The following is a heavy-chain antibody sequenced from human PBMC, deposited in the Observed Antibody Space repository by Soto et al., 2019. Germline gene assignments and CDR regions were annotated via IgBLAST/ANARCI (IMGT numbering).Heavy chain of an antibody. V-gene: IGHV4-4*02. CDR2: IDQNGIT. CDR3: ARLNRDYYYYGMDV. Sequence: SETLSLTCAVSGDPISSSKWWTWVRQTPGKGLEWIGKIDQNGITNYNPSLESRVTILKDNSRNQLSLKLTSVTAVDSAVYYCARLNRDYYYYGMDVWGQGATVTVYS. J-gene: IGHJ6*02. CDR1: GDPISSSKW.